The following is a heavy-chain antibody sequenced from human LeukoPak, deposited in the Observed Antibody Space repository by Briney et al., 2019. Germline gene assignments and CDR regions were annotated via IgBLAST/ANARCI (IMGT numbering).Heavy chain of an antibody. CDR2: IKQDGSEK. CDR3: ARDLYADYVWGSFDY. Sequence: GGSLRLSCAASGFTFSSYWMSWVRQAPGKGLEWVANIKQDGSEKYYVDSVKGRFTISRDNAKNTLYLQMDSLRAEDTAVYYCARDLYADYVWGSFDYWGQGTLVTVSS. V-gene: IGHV3-7*01. D-gene: IGHD3-16*01. J-gene: IGHJ4*02. CDR1: GFTFSSYW.